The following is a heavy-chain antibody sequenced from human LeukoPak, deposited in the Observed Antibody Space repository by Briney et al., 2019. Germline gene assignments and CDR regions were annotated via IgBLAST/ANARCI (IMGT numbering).Heavy chain of an antibody. J-gene: IGHJ4*02. D-gene: IGHD3-10*01. CDR1: GGSFSGYS. Sequence: SETLSLTCAVYGGSFSGYSWSWIRQPPGKALEWIGEVNHSGSTNYNPSLKSRLTISVDTSKNQFSLKLSSVTAADTAVYYCARRDSYFYDSGTYPLFDYWGQGNLVTVSS. V-gene: IGHV4-34*01. CDR3: ARRDSYFYDSGTYPLFDY. CDR2: VNHSGST.